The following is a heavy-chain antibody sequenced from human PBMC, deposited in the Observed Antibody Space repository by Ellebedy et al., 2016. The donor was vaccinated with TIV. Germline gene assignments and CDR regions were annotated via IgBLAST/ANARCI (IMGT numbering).Heavy chain of an antibody. CDR3: ASAPKDGCFDY. Sequence: GESLKISXAASGFSLSTYTMNWVRQAPGKGLEWVSSISSDSSSTYYADSVKGRFTISRDNAKNSLYLHMNSLRAEDTAMYYCASAPKDGCFDYWGQGTLVTVSS. J-gene: IGHJ4*02. CDR2: ISSDSSST. CDR1: GFSLSTYT. D-gene: IGHD4-17*01. V-gene: IGHV3-21*01.